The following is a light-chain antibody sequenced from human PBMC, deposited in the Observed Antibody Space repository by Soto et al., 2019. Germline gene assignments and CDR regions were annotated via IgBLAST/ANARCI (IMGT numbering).Light chain of an antibody. CDR2: GAF. J-gene: IGKJ5*01. Sequence: DIVLTQSPATLSLSPGERATISCRASPSVTNCLAWYQQKPGQPPRLLIYGAFNMASGIPARFSGSGSGTDFTLTISSLEPEDFAAYYCQQYNSWPPDTFGQGTQLEIK. CDR3: QQYNSWPPDT. V-gene: IGKV3-11*01. CDR1: PSVTNC.